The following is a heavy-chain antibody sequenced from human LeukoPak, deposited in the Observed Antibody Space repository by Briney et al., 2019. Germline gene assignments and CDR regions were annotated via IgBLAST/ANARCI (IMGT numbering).Heavy chain of an antibody. Sequence: GGSLRLSCAASGFTFSSYSMNWVRQAPGKGLEWVSYISSSSSTIYYADSVKGRFTISRDNAKNSLYLQMNSLRAEDTAVYYCARSMVGATRGPPDYWGQGTLVTVSS. D-gene: IGHD1-26*01. CDR1: GFTFSSYS. CDR3: ARSMVGATRGPPDY. V-gene: IGHV3-48*04. CDR2: ISSSSSTI. J-gene: IGHJ4*02.